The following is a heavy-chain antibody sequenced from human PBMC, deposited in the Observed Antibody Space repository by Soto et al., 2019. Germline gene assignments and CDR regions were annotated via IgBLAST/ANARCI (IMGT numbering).Heavy chain of an antibody. Sequence: QVQLQESGPGLVKPSQTLSLTCTVSGGSISSDDYYWSWIRQPPGKGLEWIGDIHDTATTSYNPSLKNRLTLSIATSKNQFSLTLRSVTAADTAVYFCASQYYDFSSGALDFWGQGILVTVSS. CDR2: IHDTATT. CDR3: ASQYYDFSSGALDF. D-gene: IGHD3-3*01. J-gene: IGHJ4*02. CDR1: GGSISSDDYY. V-gene: IGHV4-30-4*01.